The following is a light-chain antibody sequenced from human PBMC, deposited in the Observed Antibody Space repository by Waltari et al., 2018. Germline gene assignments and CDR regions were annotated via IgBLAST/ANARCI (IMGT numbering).Light chain of an antibody. CDR3: QQSYNTPFT. V-gene: IGKV1-39*01. CDR2: SAS. Sequence: DIQMTQSPFSLSSSLGDRVTITCRASESISNYVNWYQQKPGRAPKVLIYSASSLQSGVPSMFSGSGSGTDFTLTISSLQPEDSATYYCQQSYNTPFTFGQGTKLEIK. CDR1: ESISNY. J-gene: IGKJ2*01.